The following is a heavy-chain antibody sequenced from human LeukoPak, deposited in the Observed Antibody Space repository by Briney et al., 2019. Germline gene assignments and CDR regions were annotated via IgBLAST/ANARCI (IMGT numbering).Heavy chain of an antibody. J-gene: IGHJ4*02. Sequence: PGGSLRLSCAASGFTFSSHWMHWVRQAPGKGLVWISRINNDGGNAVYADSVNGRFTVSRDNAKNVLYLQMNSLRAEDTAVYYCATRNNGCPYHWGQGTLVTVSS. V-gene: IGHV3-74*01. CDR3: ATRNNGCPYH. CDR1: GFTFSSHW. D-gene: IGHD5-24*01. CDR2: INNDGGNA.